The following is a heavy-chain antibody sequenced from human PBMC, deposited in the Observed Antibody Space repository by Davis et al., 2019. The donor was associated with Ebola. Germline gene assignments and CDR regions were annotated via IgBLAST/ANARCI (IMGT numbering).Heavy chain of an antibody. CDR3: AREGRSGYSNWFDP. V-gene: IGHV4-34*01. J-gene: IGHJ5*02. CDR1: GGSFSGYY. D-gene: IGHD3-22*01. Sequence: MPSETLSLTCAAYGGSFSGYYWRWIRQPPGKGLAWIGEINHSGRTNYNPSLKSRVTISVDTSKNQFSLKMSSVTAADTAVYYCAREGRSGYSNWFDPWGQGTLVTVSS. CDR2: INHSGRT.